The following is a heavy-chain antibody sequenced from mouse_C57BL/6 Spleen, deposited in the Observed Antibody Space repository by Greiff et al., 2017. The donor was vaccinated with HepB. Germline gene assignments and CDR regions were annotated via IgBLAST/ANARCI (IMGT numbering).Heavy chain of an antibody. CDR2: ISNLAYSI. CDR3: ARRSDYDGNYYAMDY. J-gene: IGHJ4*01. D-gene: IGHD2-4*01. CDR1: GFTFSDYG. Sequence: EVQGVESGGGLVQPGGSLKLSCAASGFTFSDYGMAWVRQAPRKGPEWVAFISNLAYSIYYADTVTGRFTISRENAKNTLYLEMSSLRSEDTAMYYCARRSDYDGNYYAMDYWGQGTSVTVSS. V-gene: IGHV5-15*01.